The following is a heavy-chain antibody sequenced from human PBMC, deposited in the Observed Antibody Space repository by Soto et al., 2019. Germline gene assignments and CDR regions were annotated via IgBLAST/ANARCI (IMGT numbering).Heavy chain of an antibody. J-gene: IGHJ4*02. V-gene: IGHV3-33*01. Sequence: GGSLRLSRAESGFNFSSYGMHWVRQAPGKGLEWLAVIWYDGSNKYYADSVKGRFTISRDNSKSTLYLQMNSLRAEDTAVYYCATALYDFWSAYQSSIHLGQATLFTV. CDR1: GFNFSSYG. CDR2: IWYDGSNK. D-gene: IGHD3-3*01. CDR3: ATALYDFWSAYQSSIH.